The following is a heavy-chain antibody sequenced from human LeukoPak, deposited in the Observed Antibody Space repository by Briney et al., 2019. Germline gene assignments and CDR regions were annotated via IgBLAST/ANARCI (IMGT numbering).Heavy chain of an antibody. Sequence: PGRSLRLSCAASGFTFSSYGMHWVRQAPGKGLEWVAVIWYDGSNKYYADSVKGRFTIYRDNSKNTLYLQMNSLRAEDTAVYYCARDGGYGDSADAFDIWGQGTMVTVSS. CDR2: IWYDGSNK. D-gene: IGHD4-17*01. V-gene: IGHV3-33*01. CDR3: ARDGGYGDSADAFDI. J-gene: IGHJ3*02. CDR1: GFTFSSYG.